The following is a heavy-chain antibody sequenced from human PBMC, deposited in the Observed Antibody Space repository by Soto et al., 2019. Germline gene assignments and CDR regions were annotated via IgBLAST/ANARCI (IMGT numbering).Heavy chain of an antibody. CDR2: ISHSGNT. J-gene: IGHJ4*02. CDR3: ASHRGNTYGPYDY. Sequence: VQLQESGPGLVKPSGTLSLTCAVSGGSISSGNWWSWVRQSPRKGLEWLGEISHSGNTNHNPALKSRVTISIDKSKNQFSLKLTSVTAADTAMYYCASHRGNTYGPYDYWGQGTLVTVSS. D-gene: IGHD5-18*01. V-gene: IGHV4-4*02. CDR1: GGSISSGNW.